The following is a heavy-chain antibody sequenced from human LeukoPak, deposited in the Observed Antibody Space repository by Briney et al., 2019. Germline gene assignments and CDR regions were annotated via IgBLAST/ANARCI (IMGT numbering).Heavy chain of an antibody. Sequence: ASVKVSCKASGYTFTSYGISWVRQAPGQGLEWMGWISAYNGNTNYAQKLQGRVTMTTDTSTSTAYMELRSLRSDDTAVYYCAREGADDPYCSGGSCYIPDYWGQGTLVTVSS. CDR3: AREGADDPYCSGGSCYIPDY. J-gene: IGHJ4*02. D-gene: IGHD2-15*01. V-gene: IGHV1-18*01. CDR1: GYTFTSYG. CDR2: ISAYNGNT.